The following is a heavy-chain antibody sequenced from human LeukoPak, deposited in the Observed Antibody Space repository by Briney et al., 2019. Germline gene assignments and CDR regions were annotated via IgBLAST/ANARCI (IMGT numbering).Heavy chain of an antibody. D-gene: IGHD2-8*01. CDR1: GVSLSGYY. CDR2: IYHSGST. CDR3: ARGRLVYAIRGGSRDFDY. Sequence: SETLSPTRAVYGVSLSGYYWGWIPQPPGEGPEWIGEIYHSGSTNYNPSLKSRVTISVDPSKNQFSLKQSSVTAADTAVYYCARGRLVYAIRGGSRDFDYWGQGTLVTVSS. J-gene: IGHJ4*02. V-gene: IGHV4-34*01.